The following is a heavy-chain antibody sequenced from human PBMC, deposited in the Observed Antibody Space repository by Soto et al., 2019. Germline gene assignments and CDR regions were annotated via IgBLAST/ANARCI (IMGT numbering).Heavy chain of an antibody. Sequence: SVTLALAPAVYGGSLSGYYWSWIRHPPGKGLEWIGEINHSGSTNYNPSLKSRVTISVDTSKNQFSLKLSSVTAADTAVYYCARGHQLLQGGYYYYGMDVWGQGTTVTVSS. J-gene: IGHJ6*02. CDR2: INHSGST. V-gene: IGHV4-34*01. CDR1: GGSLSGYY. D-gene: IGHD2-2*01. CDR3: ARGHQLLQGGYYYYGMDV.